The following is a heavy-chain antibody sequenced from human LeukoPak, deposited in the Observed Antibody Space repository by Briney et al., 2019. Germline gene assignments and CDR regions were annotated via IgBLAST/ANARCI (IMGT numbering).Heavy chain of an antibody. CDR2: ISGSGGST. V-gene: IGHV3-23*01. D-gene: IGHD3-3*01. J-gene: IGHJ4*02. CDR3: AKAIATNYDFWSGYPAHFDY. Sequence: PGGSLRLSCAASGFTFSSYAMSGVRQAPGKGLEWVSAISGSGGSTYYADSVKGRFTISRDNSKNTLYLQMNSLRAEDTAVYYCAKAIATNYDFWSGYPAHFDYWGQGTLVTVSS. CDR1: GFTFSSYA.